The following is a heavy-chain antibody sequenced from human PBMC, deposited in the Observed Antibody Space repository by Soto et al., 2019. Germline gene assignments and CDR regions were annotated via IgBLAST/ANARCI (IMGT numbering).Heavy chain of an antibody. CDR1: GDSVSSNTAA. CDR2: TYYRSNWRH. Sequence: SQTLSLTCAISGDSVSSNTAAWNWIRSSPSRGLEWLGRTYYRSNWRHDYAVSVKSRITVNPDTSKNHFSLQLNSVTPDDTAVYSCARGVASSGLYLWSPRNLVTVSS. V-gene: IGHV6-1*01. J-gene: IGHJ5*02. CDR3: ARGVASSGLYL. D-gene: IGHD6-19*01.